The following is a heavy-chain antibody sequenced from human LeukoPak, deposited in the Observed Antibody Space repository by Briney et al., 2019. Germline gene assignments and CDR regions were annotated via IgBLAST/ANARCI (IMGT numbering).Heavy chain of an antibody. CDR3: ARDGYGGNSFDY. Sequence: ASVTVSCKASGYTFTGYYMHWVRQAPGQGLEWMGWINPNSGDTNYAQKFQGRVTMTRDTSISTASMELSRLRSDDTAVYFCARDGYGGNSFDYWGQGTLVSVSS. CDR2: INPNSGDT. J-gene: IGHJ4*02. CDR1: GYTFTGYY. D-gene: IGHD4-23*01. V-gene: IGHV1-2*02.